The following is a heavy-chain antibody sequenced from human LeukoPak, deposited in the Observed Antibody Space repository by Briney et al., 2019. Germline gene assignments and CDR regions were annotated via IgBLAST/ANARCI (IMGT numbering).Heavy chain of an antibody. CDR2: IYSGGST. V-gene: IGHV3-66*01. CDR3: ASGYYDSSGNNDY. CDR1: GFTVSSNY. J-gene: IGHJ4*02. D-gene: IGHD3-22*01. Sequence: SGGSLRLSCAASGFTVSSNYMSWVRQAPGKGLEWVSVIYSGGSTYYADSVKGRFTISRDNSKNTLYLQMNSLRAEDTAVYYCASGYYDSSGNNDYWGQGTLVTDSS.